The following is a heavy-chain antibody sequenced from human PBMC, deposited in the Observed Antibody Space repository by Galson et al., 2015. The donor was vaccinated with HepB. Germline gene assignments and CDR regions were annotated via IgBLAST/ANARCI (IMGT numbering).Heavy chain of an antibody. CDR2: INPNSGGT. D-gene: IGHD3-22*01. V-gene: IGHV1-2*02. J-gene: IGHJ4*02. CDR3: ASRGDYDSSGLFDY. Sequence: SVKVSCKASGYTFTGYYMHWVRQAPGQGLEWMGWINPNSGGTNHAQKFQGRVTMTRDTSISTAYMELSRLRSDDTAVYYCASRGDYDSSGLFDYWGQGTLVTVSS. CDR1: GYTFTGYY.